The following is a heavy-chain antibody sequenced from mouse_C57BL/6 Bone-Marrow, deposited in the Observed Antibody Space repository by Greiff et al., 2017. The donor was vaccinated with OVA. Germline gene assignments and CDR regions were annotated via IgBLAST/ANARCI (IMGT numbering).Heavy chain of an antibody. D-gene: IGHD2-3*01. CDR1: GYTFTSYG. Sequence: QVQLKESGAELARPGASVKLSCKASGYTFTSYGISWVKQRTGQGLEWIGEIYPRSGNTYYNEKFKGKATLTADKSSSTAYMELRSLTSEDSAVYFCARGWSRWIPYYAMDYWGQGTSVTVSS. CDR3: ARGWSRWIPYYAMDY. V-gene: IGHV1-81*01. CDR2: IYPRSGNT. J-gene: IGHJ4*01.